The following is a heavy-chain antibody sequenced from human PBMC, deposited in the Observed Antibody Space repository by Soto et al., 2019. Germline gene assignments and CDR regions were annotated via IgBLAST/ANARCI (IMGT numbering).Heavy chain of an antibody. J-gene: IGHJ4*02. CDR3: ARDSGMDCSSTSCYAYGFDY. D-gene: IGHD2-2*01. CDR1: GGSISSGGYY. Sequence: QVQLQESGPGLVKPSQTLSLTCTVSGGSISSGGYYWSWIRQHPGKGLEWIGYIYYSGSTYYNPSLKSRVTISVDTSKNQFSLKLSSVTAADTAVYYCARDSGMDCSSTSCYAYGFDYWGQGTLVTVSS. V-gene: IGHV4-31*03. CDR2: IYYSGST.